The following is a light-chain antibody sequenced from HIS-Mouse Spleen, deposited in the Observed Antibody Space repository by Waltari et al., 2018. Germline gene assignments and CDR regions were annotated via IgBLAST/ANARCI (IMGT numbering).Light chain of an antibody. J-gene: IGLJ3*02. Sequence: QSVLTQPPSASGSPGQSITISCTGTSSDVGSYNLVSWYQQHPGKGPKLMIYEGSKRPSGVSNRFSGSKSGNTASLTISGLQAEDEADYYCCSYAGSSTWVFGGGTKLTVL. CDR1: SSDVGSYNL. CDR2: EGS. V-gene: IGLV2-23*01. CDR3: CSYAGSSTWV.